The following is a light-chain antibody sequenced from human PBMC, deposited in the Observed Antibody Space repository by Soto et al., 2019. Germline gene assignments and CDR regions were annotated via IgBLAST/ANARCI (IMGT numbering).Light chain of an antibody. CDR2: SNT. V-gene: IGLV1-44*01. Sequence: QSVLTQPPSASGTPGQTIAISCSGGSSNIGSHTVNWYQQLPGTAPRLLIYSNTQRPSGVPDRFSGSKSGTSASLAISGLQSEYEGDYYCAAWDDSLNGVVFGGGPKVTVL. CDR3: AAWDDSLNGVV. CDR1: SSNIGSHT. J-gene: IGLJ2*01.